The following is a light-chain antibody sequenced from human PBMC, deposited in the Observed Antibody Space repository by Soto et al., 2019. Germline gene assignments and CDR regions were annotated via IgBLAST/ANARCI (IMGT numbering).Light chain of an antibody. CDR1: QSVSSY. V-gene: IGKV3-11*01. Sequence: EIVLTQSPATLSLTPGERATLSCRASQSVSSYLAWYQQKPGQAPRLLIYDASNRATGIPARFSGSGSGTDFTLTISSLQSEDFAVYYCQQYNNWPPHTFGGGTKVDIK. CDR2: DAS. J-gene: IGKJ4*01. CDR3: QQYNNWPPHT.